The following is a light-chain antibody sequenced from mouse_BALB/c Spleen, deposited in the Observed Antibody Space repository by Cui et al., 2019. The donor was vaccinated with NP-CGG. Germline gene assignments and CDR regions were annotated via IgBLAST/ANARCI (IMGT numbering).Light chain of an antibody. J-gene: IGLJ1*01. V-gene: IGLV1*01. Sequence: QAVVTQESALTTSPGETVTLTCRSSSGAVTSSNYANWVQEKPDHLFTGLIGGNNNRGPGVPARFSGSLIGDKAVLTITGAQTEDEAIYFCALWYSNHWVFGGGTKLTVL. CDR2: GNN. CDR1: SGAVTSSNY. CDR3: ALWYSNHWV.